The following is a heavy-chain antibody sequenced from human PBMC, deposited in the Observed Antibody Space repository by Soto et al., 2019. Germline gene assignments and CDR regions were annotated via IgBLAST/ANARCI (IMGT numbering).Heavy chain of an antibody. Sequence: QVQLQQSGPGLVKPSETLSLTCTVSGVSVTSDDFYWTWIRQPPGKGLEWIGHIFHSGSTSYSSPLEGRVNIPIDPSRNHFSLSLISAAAADTAVYYCARVTRIEAGGGDATTSAFDVWGQGTMVTVSS. CDR3: ARVTRIEAGGGDATTSAFDV. J-gene: IGHJ3*01. CDR2: IFHSGST. CDR1: GVSVTSDDFY. V-gene: IGHV4-61*03. D-gene: IGHD2-21*02.